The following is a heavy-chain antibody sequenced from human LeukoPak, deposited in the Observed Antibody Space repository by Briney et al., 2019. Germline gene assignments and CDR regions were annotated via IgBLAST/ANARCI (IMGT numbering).Heavy chain of an antibody. CDR3: ARHLNSSGWPNWFDP. CDR1: GGSISSSSYY. Sequence: SETLSLTCTVSGGSISSSSYYWGWIRQPPRKGLEWLGSIYYSGSTYYNPSLTSRVTISVDTSRNQFSLKLSSVTAADTAVYYCARHLNSSGWPNWFDPWGQGTLVTVSS. D-gene: IGHD6-19*01. CDR2: IYYSGST. J-gene: IGHJ5*02. V-gene: IGHV4-39*01.